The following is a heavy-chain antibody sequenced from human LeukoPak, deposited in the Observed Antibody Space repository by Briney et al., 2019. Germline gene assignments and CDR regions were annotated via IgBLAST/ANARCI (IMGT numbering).Heavy chain of an antibody. CDR3: ARDRGKWFADFFDF. CDR1: GYHFSTYG. Sequence: ASVKVSCKASGYHFSTYGISWVRQAPGQGLEWMGRIIGYNDKTKYEEKVQGRVTMTIDTSTSTAYMELRSLTSDDTAVYYCARDRGKWFADFFDFWGQGTLVTVSS. D-gene: IGHD3-10*01. J-gene: IGHJ4*02. V-gene: IGHV1-18*01. CDR2: IIGYNDKT.